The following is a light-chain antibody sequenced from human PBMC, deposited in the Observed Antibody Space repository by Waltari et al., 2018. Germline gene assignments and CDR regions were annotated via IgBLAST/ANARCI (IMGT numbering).Light chain of an antibody. V-gene: IGKV1-5*03. CDR1: QSISNW. J-gene: IGKJ2*01. CDR3: QQYNTYSS. CDR2: KAS. Sequence: DNQLTQSPSSPSASVGERVTITYRASQSISNWLAWYQQKPGKAPILLIYKASILKSGVPSRFSGSGSGTQFTLTISSLQPGDFATYYCQQYNTYSSFGQGTKLEIK.